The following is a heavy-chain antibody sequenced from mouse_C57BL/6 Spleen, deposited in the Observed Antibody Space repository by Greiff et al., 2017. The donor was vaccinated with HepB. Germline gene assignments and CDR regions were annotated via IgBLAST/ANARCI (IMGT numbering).Heavy chain of an antibody. V-gene: IGHV5-16*01. CDR2: INYDGSST. D-gene: IGHD2-3*01. CDR3: ARDRGWFMDY. Sequence: EVKLMESEGGLVQPGSSMKLSCTASGFTFSDYYMAWVRQVPEKGLEWVANINYDGSSTYYLDSLKSRFIISRDNAKNILYLQMSSLKSEDTATYYCARDRGWFMDYWGQGTSVTVSS. CDR1: GFTFSDYY. J-gene: IGHJ4*01.